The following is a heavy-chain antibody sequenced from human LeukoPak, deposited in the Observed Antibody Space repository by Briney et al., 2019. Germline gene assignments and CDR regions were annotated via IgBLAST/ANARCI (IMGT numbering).Heavy chain of an antibody. V-gene: IGHV4-34*01. CDR3: ARDRDVDDFDS. Sequence: SETLSLTCAVYGGSFSGYYWSWIRQPPGKGLEWIGEINHSGSTNYNPSLKSRVTTSIDTSKNQLSLNLKSVTAADTAVYYCARDRDVDDFDSWGHGTLVTVSS. CDR1: GGSFSGYY. CDR2: INHSGST. D-gene: IGHD2-15*01. J-gene: IGHJ4*01.